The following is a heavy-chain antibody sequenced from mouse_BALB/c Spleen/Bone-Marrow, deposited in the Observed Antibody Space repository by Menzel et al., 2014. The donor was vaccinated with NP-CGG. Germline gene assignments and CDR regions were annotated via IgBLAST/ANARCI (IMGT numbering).Heavy chain of an antibody. CDR2: INPGSGGT. CDR1: GYVFTNYL. Sequence: VQLQQSGAELVRPGTSVKVSCKASGYVFTNYLIEWIKQRPGQGLEWIGVINPGSGGTNYNEKFKGKATLTADKSSSTAYMQLSSLTSDDSAVYFCARNANCLFSYWGQGTLVTVSA. J-gene: IGHJ3*01. D-gene: IGHD4-1*01. CDR3: ARNANCLFSY. V-gene: IGHV1-54*01.